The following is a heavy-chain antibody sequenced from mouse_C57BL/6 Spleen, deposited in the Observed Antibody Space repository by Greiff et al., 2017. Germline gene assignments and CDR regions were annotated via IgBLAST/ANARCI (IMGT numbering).Heavy chain of an antibody. Sequence: EVQLVESGGGLVKPGGSLKLSCAASGFTFSSYAMSWVRQTPEKRLEWVATISDGGSYTYYPDNVKGRFTISRDNAKNNLYLQMSHLKSEDTAMYYCARGGYYGRSPYYFDYWGQGTTLTVSS. CDR2: ISDGGSYT. D-gene: IGHD1-1*01. CDR3: ARGGYYGRSPYYFDY. CDR1: GFTFSSYA. J-gene: IGHJ2*01. V-gene: IGHV5-4*01.